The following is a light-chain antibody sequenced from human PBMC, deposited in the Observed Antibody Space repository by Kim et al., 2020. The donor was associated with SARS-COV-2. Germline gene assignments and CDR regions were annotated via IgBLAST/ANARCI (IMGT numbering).Light chain of an antibody. V-gene: IGLV1-44*01. CDR1: SSNIGSNR. Sequence: GRRVTFSWSGSSSNIGSNRVNWYQQFPGMAPKPLIYTNNQRFSGVPARFSASKSGTLASLAISGLQADDEAVYYCAAWDDSLNGPVFGGGTQLTVL. CDR2: TNN. CDR3: AAWDDSLNGPV. J-gene: IGLJ2*01.